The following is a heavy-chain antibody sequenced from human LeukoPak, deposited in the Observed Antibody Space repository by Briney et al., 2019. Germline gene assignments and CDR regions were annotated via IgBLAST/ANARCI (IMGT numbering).Heavy chain of an antibody. CDR2: IIPIFGTA. Sequence: GASVKVSCKASGGTFSSYAISWVRQAPGQGLERMGGIIPIFGTANYAQKFQGRVTITADESTSTAYMELSSLRSEDTAVYYCARSGYYDSSGYYYFDYWGQGTLVTVSS. CDR3: ARSGYYDSSGYYYFDY. V-gene: IGHV1-69*13. CDR1: GGTFSSYA. D-gene: IGHD3-22*01. J-gene: IGHJ4*02.